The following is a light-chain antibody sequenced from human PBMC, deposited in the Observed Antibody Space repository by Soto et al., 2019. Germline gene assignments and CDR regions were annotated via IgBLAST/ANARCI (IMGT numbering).Light chain of an antibody. CDR1: SSNIETNT. CDR3: AAWDDSLNGWV. Sequence: QAVVTQPPSASGTPGQRVTLSCSGSSSNIETNTVSWYQQLPGTAPKLLIYTNNQRPSGVPDRFSGSKSGTSASLAISGLQSEDEADYYCAAWDDSLNGWVFVGGTKLTVL. J-gene: IGLJ3*02. CDR2: TNN. V-gene: IGLV1-44*01.